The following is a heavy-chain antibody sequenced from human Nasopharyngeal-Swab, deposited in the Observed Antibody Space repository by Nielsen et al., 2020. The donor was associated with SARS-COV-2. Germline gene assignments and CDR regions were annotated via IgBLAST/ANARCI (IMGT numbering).Heavy chain of an antibody. V-gene: IGHV4-59*01. CDR2: IYYSGST. CDR1: GGSISSYY. J-gene: IGHJ4*02. D-gene: IGHD2-21*01. CDR3: AGVVVPSGSFDY. Sequence: TLSLTCTVSGGSISSYYWSWIRQPPGKGLEWIGYIYYSGSTNYNPSLKSRVTISVDTSKNQFSLKLSSVTAADTAVYYCAGVVVPSGSFDYWGQGTLVTVSS.